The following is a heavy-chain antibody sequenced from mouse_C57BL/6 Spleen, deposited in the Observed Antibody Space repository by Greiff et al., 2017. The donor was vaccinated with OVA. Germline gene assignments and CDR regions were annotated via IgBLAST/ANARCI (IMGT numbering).Heavy chain of an antibody. V-gene: IGHV3-6*01. D-gene: IGHD2-2*01. CDR1: GYSITSGYY. CDR3: ARWLPLTGYFDV. Sequence: EVQLQESGPGLVKPSQSLSLTCSVTGYSITSGYYWNWIRQFPGNKLEWMGYISYDGSNNYNPSLKNRISITRDTSKNQFFLKLNSVTTEDTATYYCARWLPLTGYFDVWGTGTTVTVSS. J-gene: IGHJ1*03. CDR2: ISYDGSN.